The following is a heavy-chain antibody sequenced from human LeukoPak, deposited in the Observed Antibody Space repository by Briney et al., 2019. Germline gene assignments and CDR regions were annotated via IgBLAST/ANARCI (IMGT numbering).Heavy chain of an antibody. J-gene: IGHJ4*02. D-gene: IGHD3-10*01. CDR2: VKSKTDGGTT. CDR3: TTELVRGVLIDY. V-gene: IGHV3-15*01. Sequence: PGGSLRLSCAASGFTFSNAWMIWVRQAPGKGLEWVGRVKSKTDGGTTDYAAPVKGRFTISRDDSKSTLYLEMNSLKTEDTALYYCTTELVRGVLIDYWGQGTLVTVSS. CDR1: GFTFSNAW.